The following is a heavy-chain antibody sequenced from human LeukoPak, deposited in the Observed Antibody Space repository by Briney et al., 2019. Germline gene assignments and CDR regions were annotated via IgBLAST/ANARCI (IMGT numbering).Heavy chain of an antibody. CDR3: AKDVDYGDYVVY. J-gene: IGHJ4*02. CDR2: ITPTAGRT. D-gene: IGHD4-17*01. V-gene: IGHV3-23*01. Sequence: GGSPSLSCPASGFTFSNYAMSWVGPAPGKGLQWVAAITPTAGRTHYADSVQGRFSISRDNSKNTLYLHMNSLRAEDTAIYYCAKDVDYGDYVVYWGQGTLVTVSS. CDR1: GFTFSNYA.